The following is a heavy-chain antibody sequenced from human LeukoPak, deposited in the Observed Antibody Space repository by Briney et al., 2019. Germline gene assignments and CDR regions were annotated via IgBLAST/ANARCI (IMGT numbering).Heavy chain of an antibody. V-gene: IGHV5-51*01. CDR2: IYPGDSDT. Sequence: GESLKISCKGSGYSFTNNWIGWVRQMPGKGLECMGIIYPGDSDTRYSPSFQGQVTISVDKSISTAYLQWSSLKASDTAIYYCAKQGVTGTRYLSPFDYWGQGTLVTVSS. CDR3: AKQGVTGTRYLSPFDY. J-gene: IGHJ4*02. CDR1: GYSFTNNW. D-gene: IGHD6-19*01.